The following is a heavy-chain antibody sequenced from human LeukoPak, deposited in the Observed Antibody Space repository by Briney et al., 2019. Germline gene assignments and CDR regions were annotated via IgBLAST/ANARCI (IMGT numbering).Heavy chain of an antibody. V-gene: IGHV4-59*11. D-gene: IGHD4-17*01. Sequence: SETLSLTCTVSGGPISSHYWSWIRQPPGKGLEWIGYIYYSGSTNYNPSLKSRVTISVDTSKNQFSLKLSSVTAADTAVYYCARVEINDYGDNYFDYWGQGTLVTVSS. CDR1: GGPISSHY. J-gene: IGHJ4*02. CDR2: IYYSGST. CDR3: ARVEINDYGDNYFDY.